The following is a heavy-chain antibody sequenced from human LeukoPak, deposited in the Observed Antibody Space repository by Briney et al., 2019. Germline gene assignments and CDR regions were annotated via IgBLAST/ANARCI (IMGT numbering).Heavy chain of an antibody. CDR3: AREPKYCSSTSCSYFDY. CDR2: IKQDGSEK. CDR1: GFIFSSYW. Sequence: PGGSLRLSCAASGFIFSSYWMSWVRQAPGKGLEWVANIKQDGSEKYYVDSVKGRFTISRDNAKNSLYLQMNSLRAGDTAVYYCAREPKYCSSTSCSYFDYWGQGTLVTVSS. V-gene: IGHV3-7*01. D-gene: IGHD2-2*01. J-gene: IGHJ4*02.